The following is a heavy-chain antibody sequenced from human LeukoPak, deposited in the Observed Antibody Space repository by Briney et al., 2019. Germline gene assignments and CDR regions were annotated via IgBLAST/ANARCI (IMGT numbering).Heavy chain of an antibody. Sequence: PSETLSLTCAVYGGSFSGYYWSWIRQPPGKGLEWIGEINHSGSTNYNPSLKSRVTISVDTSKNQFSPKLSSVTAADTAVYYCASRGYSYGPFDYWGQGTLVTVSS. CDR3: ASRGYSYGPFDY. CDR1: GGSFSGYY. V-gene: IGHV4-34*09. CDR2: INHSGST. D-gene: IGHD5-18*01. J-gene: IGHJ4*02.